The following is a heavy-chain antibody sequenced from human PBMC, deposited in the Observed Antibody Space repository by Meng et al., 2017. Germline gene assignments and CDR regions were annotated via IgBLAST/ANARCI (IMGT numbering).Heavy chain of an antibody. D-gene: IGHD4-17*01. V-gene: IGHV1-69*06. J-gene: IGHJ4*02. CDR3: SMTTVTTWDS. Sequence: SVKVSCKASGGTFSSYAISWVRQAPGQGLEWMGGSIPIFGTANYAQKFQGRVTITADKSTSTAYMELSSLRTENTAVYYCSMTTVTTWDSWGQGTLVTVSS. CDR1: GGTFSSYA. CDR2: SIPIFGTA.